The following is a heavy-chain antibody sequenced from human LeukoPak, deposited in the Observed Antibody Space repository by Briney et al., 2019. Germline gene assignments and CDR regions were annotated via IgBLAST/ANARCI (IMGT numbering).Heavy chain of an antibody. J-gene: IGHJ4*02. D-gene: IGHD3-22*01. CDR3: ARDPPSYYDSGAFDY. CDR2: ISSSSYI. CDR1: GFTFSSYS. V-gene: IGHV3-21*01. Sequence: GGSLRLSCAASGFTFSSYSMNWVRQAPGKGLEWVSSISSSSYIYYADSVKGRFTISRDNAKNSLYLQMNSLRAEDTAVYYCARDPPSYYDSGAFDYWGQGTLVTVSS.